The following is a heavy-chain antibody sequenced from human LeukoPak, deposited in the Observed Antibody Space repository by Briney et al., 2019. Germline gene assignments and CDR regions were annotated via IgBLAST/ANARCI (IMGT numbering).Heavy chain of an antibody. CDR3: ARRRVLGVSGGCCWFDP. Sequence: SETLSLTCTVSGGSISSYYWSWIRQPPGKGLEWIGYIHTSGSTNYNPSLKSRVTISVDTSKNPFSLKLSSVTAADTAVYYCARRRVLGVSGGCCWFDPWGQGTLVTVSS. CDR1: GGSISSYY. D-gene: IGHD3-16*01. J-gene: IGHJ5*02. CDR2: IHTSGST. V-gene: IGHV4-4*09.